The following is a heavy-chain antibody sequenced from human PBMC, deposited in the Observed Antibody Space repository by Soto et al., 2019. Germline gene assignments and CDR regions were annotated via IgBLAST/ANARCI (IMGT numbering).Heavy chain of an antibody. CDR3: ARISGIAARFEDY. CDR2: ISSSSSYT. V-gene: IGHV3-11*06. D-gene: IGHD6-6*01. Sequence: QVQLVESGGGLVKPGGSLRLSCAASGFTFSDYYMSWIRQAPGKGLEWVSYISSSSSYTNYADSVKGRFTISRDNAKNSLYLQTNSLRAEDTAVYYCARISGIAARFEDYWGQGTLVTVSS. J-gene: IGHJ4*02. CDR1: GFTFSDYY.